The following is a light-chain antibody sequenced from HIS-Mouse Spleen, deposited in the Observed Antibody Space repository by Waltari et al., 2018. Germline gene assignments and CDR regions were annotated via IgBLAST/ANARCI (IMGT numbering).Light chain of an antibody. J-gene: IGKJ2*01. Sequence: DIQMTQSPSTLSASVGDRVTITCRASQSISSWLARYQQKPGKAPKLLIYKASSLESGVSSRFSGSGSGTEFTLTISSLQPDDFATYYCQQYNSYSMYTFGQGTKLEIK. CDR2: KAS. V-gene: IGKV1-5*03. CDR1: QSISSW. CDR3: QQYNSYSMYT.